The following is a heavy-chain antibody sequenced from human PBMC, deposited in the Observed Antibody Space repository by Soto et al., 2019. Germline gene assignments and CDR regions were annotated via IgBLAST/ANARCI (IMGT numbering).Heavy chain of an antibody. Sequence: PGGSLRLSCAASGFTFSSYGMHWVRQAPGKGLEWVAVIWYDGSNKYYADSVKGRFTISRDNSKNTLYLQMNSLRAEDTAVYYCARGPTYSSGLNWGQGTLVTVSS. CDR3: ARGPTYSSGLN. CDR1: GFTFSSYG. V-gene: IGHV3-33*01. CDR2: IWYDGSNK. J-gene: IGHJ4*02. D-gene: IGHD6-19*01.